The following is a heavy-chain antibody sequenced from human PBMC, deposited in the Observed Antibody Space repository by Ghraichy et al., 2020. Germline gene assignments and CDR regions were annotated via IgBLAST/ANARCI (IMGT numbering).Heavy chain of an antibody. Sequence: GESLNISCKGSGYSFTSYWIGWVRQMPGKGLEWMGIIYPGDSDTRYSPSFQGQVTISADKSISTAYLQWSSLKASDTAMYYCASPSESPYYYYGMDVWGQGTKVTGSS. CDR2: IYPGDSDT. CDR1: GYSFTSYW. CDR3: ASPSESPYYYYGMDV. J-gene: IGHJ6*02. V-gene: IGHV5-51*01.